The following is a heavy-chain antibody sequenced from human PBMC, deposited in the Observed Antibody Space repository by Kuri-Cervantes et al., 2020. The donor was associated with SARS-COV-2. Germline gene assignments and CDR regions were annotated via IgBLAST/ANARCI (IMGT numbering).Heavy chain of an antibody. D-gene: IGHD3-22*01. CDR1: GYSISSGYY. Sequence: GSLRLSCAVSGYSISSGYYWGWIRQPPGKGLEWIGSIYHSGSTYYNPSLKSRVTISVDTSKNQFSLKLSSVTAADTAVYYCASNWSPPHISSDSSAYDFWGQGTLVTVSS. CDR2: IYHSGST. V-gene: IGHV4-38-2*01. J-gene: IGHJ4*02. CDR3: ASNWSPPHISSDSSAYDF.